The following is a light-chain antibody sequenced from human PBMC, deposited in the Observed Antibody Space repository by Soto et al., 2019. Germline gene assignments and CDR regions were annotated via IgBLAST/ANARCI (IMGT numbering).Light chain of an antibody. CDR3: AAWDDSLNAYV. V-gene: IGLV1-44*01. J-gene: IGLJ1*01. Sequence: QSVLTKPPSASRTPGQRVTISSSRSSSNIGSNTVNWYQQIPGTAPKLLLYSNNQRPSGVPDRFSGPKSGTSASLAISGLQSEDEADYYCAAWDDSLNAYVFGIGTKVTVL. CDR1: SSNIGSNT. CDR2: SNN.